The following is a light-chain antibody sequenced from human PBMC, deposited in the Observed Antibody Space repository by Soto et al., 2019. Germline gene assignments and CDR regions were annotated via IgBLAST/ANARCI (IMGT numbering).Light chain of an antibody. J-gene: IGKJ2*01. V-gene: IGKV3-20*01. CDR2: GAS. CDR3: QQSGKT. CDR1: QSVGRSY. Sequence: EIVLTQSPGTLSLSPGERATLSCRASQSVGRSYLAWYQQKPGQTPRLLIYGASTRATGIPDRFSGSGSGTDFILTSSRLEPEASAVYFCQQSGKTFGQGTKLEIK.